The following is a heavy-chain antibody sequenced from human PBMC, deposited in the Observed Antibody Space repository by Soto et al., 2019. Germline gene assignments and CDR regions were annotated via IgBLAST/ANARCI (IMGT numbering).Heavy chain of an antibody. Sequence: LSLTCSVSGYSFTSSDYYWAWIRQPPGKGLEWIGSMFYSGLTYYNPSLKSRVTLSVDTSKNQFSVRLNSVTAADTAVYYCAPLSVSLSGPYGIHVWGQGTTVTVSS. V-gene: IGHV4-39*01. J-gene: IGHJ6*02. CDR3: APLSVSLSGPYGIHV. D-gene: IGHD2-15*01. CDR2: MFYSGLT. CDR1: GYSFTSSDYY.